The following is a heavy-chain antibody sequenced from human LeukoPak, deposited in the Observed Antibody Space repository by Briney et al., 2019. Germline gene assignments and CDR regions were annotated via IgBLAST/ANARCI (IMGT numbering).Heavy chain of an antibody. CDR3: SRYSSGWFEGFDY. CDR1: GGSISSSSYY. CDR2: IYYSGST. Sequence: SETLSLTCTVSGGSISSSSYYWGWIRQPPGKGLEWIGSIYYSGSTYYNPSLKSRVTISVDTSKNQFSLKLSSVTAADTTVYYYSRYSSGWFEGFDYWGQGPMVTVSS. J-gene: IGHJ4*02. V-gene: IGHV4-39*01. D-gene: IGHD6-19*01.